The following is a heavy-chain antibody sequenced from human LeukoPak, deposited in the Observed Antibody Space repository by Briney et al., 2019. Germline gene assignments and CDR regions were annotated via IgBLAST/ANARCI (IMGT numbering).Heavy chain of an antibody. CDR3: ARDYGSGSYAEGAFDI. D-gene: IGHD3-10*01. CDR1: GFTVSGSY. J-gene: IGHJ3*02. Sequence: GGSLRLSCAASGFTVSGSYMSWVRQAPGKGLEWVSVIYSGGNTYYADSVKGRFTISRDNSKNTLYLQMNSLRAEDTAVYYCARDYGSGSYAEGAFDIWGQGTMVTVSS. V-gene: IGHV3-66*02. CDR2: IYSGGNT.